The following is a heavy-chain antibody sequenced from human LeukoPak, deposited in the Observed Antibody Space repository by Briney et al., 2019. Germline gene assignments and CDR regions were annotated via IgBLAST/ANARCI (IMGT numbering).Heavy chain of an antibody. V-gene: IGHV3-21*01. J-gene: IGHJ4*02. CDR1: GFTSSSYS. D-gene: IGHD5-24*01. CDR2: ISSSSSYI. Sequence: GGSLRLSCAASGFTSSSYSMKWVRQAPGKGLEWVSSISSSSSYIYYADSVKGRFTISRDNAKNSLYLQMNSLRAEDTAVYYCARGWLQYSSFDYWGQGTLVTVSS. CDR3: ARGWLQYSSFDY.